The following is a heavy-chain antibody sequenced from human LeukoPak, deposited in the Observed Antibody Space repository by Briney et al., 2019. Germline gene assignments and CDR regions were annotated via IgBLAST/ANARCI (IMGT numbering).Heavy chain of an antibody. CDR1: GFTFNNYG. CDR3: AKGPLRGTAAAIDY. CDR2: TSYDGRNK. J-gene: IGHJ4*02. V-gene: IGHV3-30*18. D-gene: IGHD2-2*01. Sequence: PGKSLRLSCAASGFTFNNYGMHWVRQAPGKGLEWVAVTSYDGRNKHYPDSVKGRFTISRDISTDTLWLQMDSLRTEDTAVYYCAKGPLRGTAAAIDYWGQGTLVTVSS.